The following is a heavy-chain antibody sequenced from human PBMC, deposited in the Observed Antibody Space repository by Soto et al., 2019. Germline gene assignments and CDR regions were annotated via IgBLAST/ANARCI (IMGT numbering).Heavy chain of an antibody. D-gene: IGHD4-17*01. J-gene: IGHJ4*02. CDR2: IYYSGST. CDR3: ARSMTTVVTLDY. CDR1: GGSISSSSYY. Sequence: QLQLQESGPGLVKPSETLSLTCTVSGGSISSSSYYWGWIRQPPGKGLEWIGSIYYSGSTYYNPSRQSRVTISVDTPKNQFSLKLSSVTAADTAVYYCARSMTTVVTLDYWGQGTLVTVSS. V-gene: IGHV4-39*01.